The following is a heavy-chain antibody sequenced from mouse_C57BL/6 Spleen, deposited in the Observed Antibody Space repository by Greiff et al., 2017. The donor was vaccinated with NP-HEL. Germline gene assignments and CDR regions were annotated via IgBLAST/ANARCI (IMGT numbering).Heavy chain of an antibody. J-gene: IGHJ1*03. CDR1: GYTFTSYW. D-gene: IGHD1-1*01. CDR3: ARSPVLRVWYFDV. CDR2: IDPSDRET. V-gene: IGHV1-52*01. Sequence: VQLQQPGAELVRPGSSVKLSCKASGYTFTSYWMHWVKQRPIQGLEWIGNIDPSDRETHYNQKFKDKATLTVDKSSSTAYMQLSSLTSEDSAVYYCARSPVLRVWYFDVWGTGTTVTVSS.